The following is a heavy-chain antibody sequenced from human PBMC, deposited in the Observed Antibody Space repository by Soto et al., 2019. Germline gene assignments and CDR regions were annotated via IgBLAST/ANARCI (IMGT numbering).Heavy chain of an antibody. CDR1: GGSISSYY. Sequence: SETLSLTCTVSGGSISSYYWSWIRQPPGKGLEWIGYIYYSGSTNYNPSLKSRVTISVDTSKNQFSLKLSSVTAADTAVYYCGRLREDITMIVVVNKVVNYYYYGMDVWGQGTTVTVS. V-gene: IGHV4-59*08. CDR2: IYYSGST. D-gene: IGHD3-22*01. CDR3: GRLREDITMIVVVNKVVNYYYYGMDV. J-gene: IGHJ6*02.